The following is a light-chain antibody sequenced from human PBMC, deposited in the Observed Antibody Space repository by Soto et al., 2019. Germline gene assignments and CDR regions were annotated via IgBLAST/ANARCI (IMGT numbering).Light chain of an antibody. CDR2: GAF. CDR1: QSIRSNY. Sequence: EIVLTQSPGTLSLSPGERATLSCRASQSIRSNYLAWYQQKPGQAPRFLIYGAFSRATGIPDRFSGSGSGTDFTLTISRLEHEDCAVYYCQQYGSSPVTFGQGTKVEIK. CDR3: QQYGSSPVT. J-gene: IGKJ1*01. V-gene: IGKV3-20*01.